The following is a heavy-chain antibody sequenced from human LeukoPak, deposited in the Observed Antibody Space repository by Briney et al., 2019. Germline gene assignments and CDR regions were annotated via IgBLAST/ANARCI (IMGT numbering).Heavy chain of an antibody. J-gene: IGHJ5*02. CDR1: GYTFISYS. Sequence: GASVKVSCKASGYTFISYSINWVRQAPGQGLEWMGRINVYNGDTNYAQKFQDRVTMTKDRSTGTAYMELRSLRSDDTAVYYCARYPFSSWYLWFDPWGQGTLVTVSS. V-gene: IGHV1-18*01. CDR3: ARYPFSSWYLWFDP. D-gene: IGHD6-13*01. CDR2: INVYNGDT.